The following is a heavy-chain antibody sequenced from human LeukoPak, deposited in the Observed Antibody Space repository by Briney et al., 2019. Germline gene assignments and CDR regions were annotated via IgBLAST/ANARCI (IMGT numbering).Heavy chain of an antibody. J-gene: IGHJ4*02. CDR1: GFTVSSNY. CDR3: ARGFRGYDPFDY. Sequence: PGGSLRLSCAVSGFTVSSNYMSWVRQAPGKGPEWVSVIYSGGSTYYADSVKGRFTISRDNAKNTLYLQMNSLRVEDTAVYYCARGFRGYDPFDYWGQGTLVTVSS. D-gene: IGHD5-12*01. V-gene: IGHV3-53*01. CDR2: IYSGGST.